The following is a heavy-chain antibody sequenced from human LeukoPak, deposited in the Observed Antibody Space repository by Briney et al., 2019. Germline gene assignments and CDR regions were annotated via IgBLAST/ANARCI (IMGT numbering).Heavy chain of an antibody. CDR1: GGTFSSYA. J-gene: IGHJ3*02. Sequence: SVKDSCKAPGGTFSSYAISGVPQAPGQGLEWMGGIIPIFGTANYAQKFQGRVTITPDKSTSTAYMELSSLRSEDTAVYYCARVFSSGWSEDIWGQGTMVTVSS. CDR2: IIPIFGTA. CDR3: ARVFSSGWSEDI. D-gene: IGHD6-19*01. V-gene: IGHV1-69*06.